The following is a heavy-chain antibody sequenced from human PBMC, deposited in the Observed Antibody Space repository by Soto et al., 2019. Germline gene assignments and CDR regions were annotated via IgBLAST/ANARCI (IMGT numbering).Heavy chain of an antibody. CDR3: ARDLGQQLVDY. D-gene: IGHD6-13*01. Sequence: QVQLVQSGAEVKKPGASVKVSCKASGYSFTSYGISWVRQAPGQGLEWMGWISAYNGNKKYAQKLQARVTMPTATSTSTAYVELRSLRSGDTAVYYCARDLGQQLVDYWGQGTLVTVSS. V-gene: IGHV1-18*01. J-gene: IGHJ4*02. CDR1: GYSFTSYG. CDR2: ISAYNGNK.